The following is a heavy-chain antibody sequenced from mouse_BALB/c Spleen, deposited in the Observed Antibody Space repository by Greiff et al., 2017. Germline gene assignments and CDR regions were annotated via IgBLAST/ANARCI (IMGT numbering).Heavy chain of an antibody. CDR3: ASFIKDFDY. Sequence: VQLKESGPGLVKPSQSLSLTCSVTGYSITSGYYWNWIRQFPGNKLEWMGYISYDGSNNYNPSLKNRISITRDTSKNQFFLKLNSVTTEDTATYYCASFIKDFDYWGQGTTLTVSS. D-gene: IGHD1-1*01. J-gene: IGHJ2*01. V-gene: IGHV3-6*02. CDR1: GYSITSGYY. CDR2: ISYDGSN.